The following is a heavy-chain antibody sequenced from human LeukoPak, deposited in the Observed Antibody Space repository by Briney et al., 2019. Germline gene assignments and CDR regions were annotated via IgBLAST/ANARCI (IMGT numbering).Heavy chain of an antibody. CDR1: GFTFGDYY. CDR2: ISSSGITI. V-gene: IGHV3-11*01. J-gene: IGHJ4*02. D-gene: IGHD3-10*01. Sequence: GGSLRLSCAAPGFTFGDYYMSWIRQAPGKRLEWLPYISSSGITIYYADSVRGRFTISRDNAKNSLYLQMNSLRAEDTALYYCAKDQGYGSGSYYSLDYWGQGTLVTVSS. CDR3: AKDQGYGSGSYYSLDY.